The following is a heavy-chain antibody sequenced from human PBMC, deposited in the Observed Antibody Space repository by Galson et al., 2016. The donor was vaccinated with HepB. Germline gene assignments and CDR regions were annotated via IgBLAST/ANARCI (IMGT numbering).Heavy chain of an antibody. J-gene: IGHJ4*02. V-gene: IGHV3-30*18. CDR2: ISSDANNK. D-gene: IGHD3-22*01. Sequence: SLRLSCAASGFTFSGYGMHWVRQAPGKGLEWVAIISSDANNKYYADSVKGRFTISRDNSKNTLYLQMNSLRPEDTAAYYCAKASMWGFTYYHDSTSEGFDYWGQGTLVTVSS. CDR1: GFTFSGYG. CDR3: AKASMWGFTYYHDSTSEGFDY.